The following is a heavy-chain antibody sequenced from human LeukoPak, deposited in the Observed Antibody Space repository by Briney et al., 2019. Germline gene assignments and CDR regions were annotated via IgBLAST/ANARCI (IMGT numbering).Heavy chain of an antibody. J-gene: IGHJ4*02. CDR2: FYTSGST. CDR3: AGDPSFSYFDY. CDR1: GGSISSYY. V-gene: IGHV4-4*07. Sequence: SETLSLTCTVSGGSISSYYWSWIRQPAGKGLEWIGRFYTSGSTNYNPSLKSRVTMSVDTSKNQFSLKLSSVTATDTAVYYCAGDPSFSYFDYWGQGTLVTVSS.